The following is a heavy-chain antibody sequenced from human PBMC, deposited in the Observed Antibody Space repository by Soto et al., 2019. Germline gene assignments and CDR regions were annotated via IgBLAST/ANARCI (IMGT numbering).Heavy chain of an antibody. V-gene: IGHV1-18*04. Sequence: QVQLVQSGAEVKKPGASVKVSCKASGYTFTSYGISWVRQAPGQGLEWMGWISAYNGNTNYAQKLQGRVTMTTDTSTSTAYMELRSPRSDDTAVYYCARVPYCSSTSCPRFYYGMDVWGQGTTVTVSS. J-gene: IGHJ6*02. CDR2: ISAYNGNT. CDR3: ARVPYCSSTSCPRFYYGMDV. D-gene: IGHD2-2*01. CDR1: GYTFTSYG.